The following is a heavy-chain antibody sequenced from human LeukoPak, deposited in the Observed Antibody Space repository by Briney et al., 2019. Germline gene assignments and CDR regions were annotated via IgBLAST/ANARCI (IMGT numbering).Heavy chain of an antibody. CDR1: GGSISSSY. D-gene: IGHD3-3*01. CDR2: IYYSGST. V-gene: IGHV4-59*01. CDR3: ASQYDFWSFDP. J-gene: IGHJ5*02. Sequence: PSETLSLTCTVSGGSISSSYWSWIRQPPGKGLEWIGYIYYSGSTNYNPSLKSRVTISVDTSKNQFSLKLSSVTAADTAVYYCASQYDFWSFDPWGQGTLVTVSS.